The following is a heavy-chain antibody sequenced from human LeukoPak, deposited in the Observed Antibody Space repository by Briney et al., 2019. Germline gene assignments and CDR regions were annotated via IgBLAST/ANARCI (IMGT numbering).Heavy chain of an antibody. CDR2: IYYSGST. CDR1: GGSISSYY. D-gene: IGHD2-15*01. Sequence: PSETLSLTCTVSGGSISSYYWSWIRQPPGKGLEWIGYIYYSGSTNYNPSLKSRVTISEDTSKNQFSLKLSSVTAADTAVYYCARGVVVSQETWFDPWGQGTLVTVSS. CDR3: ARGVVVSQETWFDP. V-gene: IGHV4-59*01. J-gene: IGHJ5*02.